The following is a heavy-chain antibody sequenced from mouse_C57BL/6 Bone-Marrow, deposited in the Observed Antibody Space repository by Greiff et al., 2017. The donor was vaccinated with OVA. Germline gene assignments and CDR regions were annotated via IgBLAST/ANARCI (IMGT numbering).Heavy chain of an antibody. CDR2: IHPNSGST. CDR1: GYTFTSYW. D-gene: IGHD1-1*01. Sequence: QVQLQQPGAELVKPGASVTLSCKASGYTFTSYWMHWVKQRPGQGLEWIGMIHPNSGSTNYNEKFKSKATLTVDKSSSPAYMQLSSLTSEDSAVYDCARALRYYAMDYWGQGTSVTVSS. V-gene: IGHV1-64*01. J-gene: IGHJ4*01. CDR3: ARALRYYAMDY.